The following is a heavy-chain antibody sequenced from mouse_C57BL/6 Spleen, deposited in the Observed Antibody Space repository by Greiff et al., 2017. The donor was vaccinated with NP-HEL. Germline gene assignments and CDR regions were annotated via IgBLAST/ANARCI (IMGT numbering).Heavy chain of an antibody. CDR3: ARSGGQLRHGTWFAY. CDR2: IHPNSGST. J-gene: IGHJ3*01. Sequence: QVHVKQPGAELVKPGASVKLSCKASGYTFTSYWMHWVKQRPGQGLEWIGMIHPNSGSTNYNEKFKSKATLTVDKSSSTAYMQLSSRTSEDSAVYYCARSGGQLRHGTWFAYWGQGTLVTVSA. D-gene: IGHD3-2*02. V-gene: IGHV1-64*01. CDR1: GYTFTSYW.